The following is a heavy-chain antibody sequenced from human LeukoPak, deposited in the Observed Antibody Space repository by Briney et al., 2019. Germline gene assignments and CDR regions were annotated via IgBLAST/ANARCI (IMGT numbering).Heavy chain of an antibody. CDR1: GGSISSSNW. CDR3: GGGLQLRVDY. Sequence: TSETLSLTCAVSGGSISSSNWWSWVRQPPGKGLEWIGEIYHSGSTNYNPSLKSRVTISVDTSKNQFSLKLSSVTAADTAVYYCGGGLQLRVDYWGQGTLVTVSS. D-gene: IGHD5-24*01. CDR2: IYHSGST. J-gene: IGHJ4*02. V-gene: IGHV4-4*02.